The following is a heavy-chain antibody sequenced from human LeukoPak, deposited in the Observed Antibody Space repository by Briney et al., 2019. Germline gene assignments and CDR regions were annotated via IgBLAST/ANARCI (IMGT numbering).Heavy chain of an antibody. CDR3: AKVGVVAATPVDY. Sequence: PGGSLRLSCAASGFTFSSYAMSWVRQAPGKGLEWISTISGSGGGTYYADSVKGRFTISRDNSKNTLSLQMNSLRAEDTAVYYCAKVGVVAATPVDYWSQGTLVTVS. D-gene: IGHD2-15*01. CDR2: ISGSGGGT. V-gene: IGHV3-23*01. CDR1: GFTFSSYA. J-gene: IGHJ4*02.